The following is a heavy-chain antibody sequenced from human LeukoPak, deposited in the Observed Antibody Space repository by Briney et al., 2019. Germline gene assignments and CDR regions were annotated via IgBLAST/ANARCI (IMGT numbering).Heavy chain of an antibody. CDR3: ARPYYDSSGYYHDAFDI. V-gene: IGHV4-30-4*07. D-gene: IGHD3-22*01. J-gene: IGHJ3*02. CDR1: GGSISSGGHS. Sequence: PSETLSLTCAVSGGSISSGGHSWSWIRQPPGKGLEWIGYIYHSGSTYYNPSLKSRVTMSVDTSKNQFSLKLSSVTAADTAVYYCARPYYDSSGYYHDAFDIWGQGTMVTVSS. CDR2: IYHSGST.